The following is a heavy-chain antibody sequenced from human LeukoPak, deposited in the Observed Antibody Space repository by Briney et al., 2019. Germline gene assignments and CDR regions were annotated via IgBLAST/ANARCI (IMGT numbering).Heavy chain of an antibody. D-gene: IGHD3-3*01. CDR2: ISSSSSTI. J-gene: IGHJ6*03. CDR1: GFTFSSYS. Sequence: AGGSLRLSCAASGFTFSSYSMNWFRQAPEKGLEWVSYISSSSSTIYYADSVKGRFTISRDNAKNSLYLQMNSLRAEDTAVYYCARVKLRFLEWLPQRYYYYYYMDVWGKGTTVTVSS. V-gene: IGHV3-48*04. CDR3: ARVKLRFLEWLPQRYYYYYYMDV.